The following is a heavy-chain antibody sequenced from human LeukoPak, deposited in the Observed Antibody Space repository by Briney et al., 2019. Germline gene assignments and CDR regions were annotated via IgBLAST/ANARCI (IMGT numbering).Heavy chain of an antibody. CDR3: ARADDGSYEYYFDY. J-gene: IGHJ4*02. CDR2: IKQGGSEK. CDR1: GFTFSSYW. Sequence: GGSLRLSCAASGFTFSSYWMSWVRQAPGKGLEWVANIKQGGSEKYYVDSVKGRFTISRDNAKNSLYLQMNSLRAEDTAVYYCARADDGSYEYYFDYWGQGTLVTVSS. V-gene: IGHV3-7*01. D-gene: IGHD1-26*01.